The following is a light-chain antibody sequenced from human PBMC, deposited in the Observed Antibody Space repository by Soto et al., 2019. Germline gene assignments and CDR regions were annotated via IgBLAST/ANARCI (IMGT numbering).Light chain of an antibody. CDR1: QSVSNN. CDR3: QQYDNWPSVT. Sequence: EVVMTQSPVTLSVSPGERVTLSCRASQSVSNNLAWYQQKSGQAPRLLIYGASTRVTGIPARFSGSGSGTEFTLTISSLQFEDFAIYYCQQYDNWPSVTFGQGTRLDIK. CDR2: GAS. J-gene: IGKJ5*01. V-gene: IGKV3-15*01.